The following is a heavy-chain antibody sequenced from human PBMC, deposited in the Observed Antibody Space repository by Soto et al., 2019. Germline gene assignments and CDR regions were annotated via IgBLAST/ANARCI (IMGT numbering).Heavy chain of an antibody. V-gene: IGHV1-58*01. CDR2: IVVGSGNT. CDR3: AARYCISTSCQYGMDV. CDR1: GFTFTSSA. J-gene: IGHJ6*02. D-gene: IGHD2-2*01. Sequence: QMQLVQSGPEVKKPGTSVKVSCKASGFTFTSSAVQWVRQARGQRLEWIGWIVVGSGNTNYAQKFQERVTITRDMPTSTAYMELSGLRSEDTAVYYCAARYCISTSCQYGMDVWGQGTTVTVSS.